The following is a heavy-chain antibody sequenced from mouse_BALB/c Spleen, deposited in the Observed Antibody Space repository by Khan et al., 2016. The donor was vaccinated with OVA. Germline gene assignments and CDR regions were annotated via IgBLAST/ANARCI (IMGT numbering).Heavy chain of an antibody. D-gene: IGHD2-10*01. CDR1: GFSLNGYG. CDR2: ILGDGST. CDR3: ARAYYGNYREAMDY. J-gene: IGHJ4*01. V-gene: IGHV2-6-7*01. Sequence: VQLQESGPGLVAPSQSLSITCTVSGFSLNGYGVNWVRQPPGKGLEWLGMILGDGSTDYNSALQSRLSISKDKSTSQDFLQMNSLQTDDTAMYYCARAYYGNYREAMDYWGQGTSVTVSS.